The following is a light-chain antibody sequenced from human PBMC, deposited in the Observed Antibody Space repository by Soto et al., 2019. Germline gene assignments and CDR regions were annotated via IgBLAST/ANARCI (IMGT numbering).Light chain of an antibody. V-gene: IGKV1-5*01. Sequence: DIQMTQSPSTLSASVGDRVTITCRASQTIGSWLAWYQQKPGRAPKLLIHDGSTLESGVPSRFSGNGSGTEFTITISSLQPDDFATYYYQQYNNYMWTFGQGTKVEI. CDR3: QQYNNYMWT. CDR2: DGS. J-gene: IGKJ1*01. CDR1: QTIGSW.